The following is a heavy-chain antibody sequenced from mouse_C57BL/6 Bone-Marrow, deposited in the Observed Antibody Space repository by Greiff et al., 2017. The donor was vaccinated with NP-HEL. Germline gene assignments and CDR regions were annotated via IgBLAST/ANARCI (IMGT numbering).Heavy chain of an antibody. J-gene: IGHJ3*01. Sequence: VQLQQSGPELVKPGASVKLSCKASGYTFTSYDINWVKQRPGQGLEWIGWISPRDGSTKYNEKFKGKATLTVDTSASTAYMELHSLTSEDSAVYFCARHGGFAYWGQGTLVTVSA. V-gene: IGHV1-85*01. CDR3: ARHGGFAY. CDR1: GYTFTSYD. CDR2: ISPRDGST.